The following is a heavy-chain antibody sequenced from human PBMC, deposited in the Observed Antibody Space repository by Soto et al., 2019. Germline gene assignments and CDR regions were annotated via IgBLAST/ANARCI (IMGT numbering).Heavy chain of an antibody. CDR1: GGTFSSYA. CDR2: VIPIFGTA. J-gene: IGHJ6*02. D-gene: IGHD3-22*01. Sequence: VQLVQSGAEVKKPGSSVKVSCTASGGTFSSYAISWVRQAPGQGLEWMGGVIPIFGTADYAQKFQGRVTLAADESTSTAYMELGSLGSEDTAVYYCAGHSSGVPGSYYGLDVWGQGTTVTVSS. CDR3: AGHSSGVPGSYYGLDV. V-gene: IGHV1-69*12.